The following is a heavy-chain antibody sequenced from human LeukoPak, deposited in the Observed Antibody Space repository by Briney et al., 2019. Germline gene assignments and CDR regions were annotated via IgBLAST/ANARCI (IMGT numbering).Heavy chain of an antibody. CDR3: ARGTSILLLNWFDP. J-gene: IGHJ5*02. CDR1: GYSFTSHG. Sequence: ASVKVSCKASGYSFTSHGISWVRQAPGQGLEWMGWISAYNGNTNYAQKLQDRVTMTTDTSTSTAYMELRSLRSDDTAVYYCARGTSILLLNWFDPWGQGTLVTVSS. D-gene: IGHD2/OR15-2a*01. CDR2: ISAYNGNT. V-gene: IGHV1-18*01.